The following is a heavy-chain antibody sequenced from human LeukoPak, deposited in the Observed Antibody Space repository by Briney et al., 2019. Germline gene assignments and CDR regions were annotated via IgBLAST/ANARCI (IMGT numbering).Heavy chain of an antibody. D-gene: IGHD6-13*01. CDR2: INPSGGST. J-gene: IGHJ3*02. CDR1: GYTFTSYY. CDR3: ARAGLQQLPREDDAFDI. V-gene: IGHV1-46*01. Sequence: ASVKVSCKASGYTFTSYYMHWVRQAPGQGLEWMGIINPSGGSTSYAQKFQGRVTMTRDMSTSTVYMELSSLRSEDAAVYYCARAGLQQLPREDDAFDIWGQGTMVTVSS.